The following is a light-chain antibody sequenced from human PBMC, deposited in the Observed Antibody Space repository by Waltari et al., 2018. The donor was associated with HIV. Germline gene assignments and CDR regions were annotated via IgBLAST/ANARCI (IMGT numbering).Light chain of an antibody. CDR2: EV. CDR3: SSYTSSTTWV. Sequence: QSALTQPASVSGSPGQSITISCTGTSTDVGGYNYVSWYQHHPGKAPKVMIYEVSNRFSGSKSGNTASLTFSGLQAEDEADYYCSSYTSSTTWVFGGGTKLTVL. CDR1: STDVGGYNY. J-gene: IGLJ3*02. V-gene: IGLV2-14*01.